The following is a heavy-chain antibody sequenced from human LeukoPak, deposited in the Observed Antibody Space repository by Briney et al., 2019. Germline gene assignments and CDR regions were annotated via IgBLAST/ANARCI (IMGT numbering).Heavy chain of an antibody. Sequence: GGSLRLSCAASGFTFSTYGMQWVRQAPGKGLEWVASIQYDGSNKYYADSVKGRFTISRDNSKNTLYLQMNSLRAEDTAVYYCAKDPSFRPGYFDYWGQGTLVTVSS. CDR1: GFTFSTYG. CDR3: AKDPSFRPGYFDY. V-gene: IGHV3-30*02. J-gene: IGHJ4*02. CDR2: IQYDGSNK.